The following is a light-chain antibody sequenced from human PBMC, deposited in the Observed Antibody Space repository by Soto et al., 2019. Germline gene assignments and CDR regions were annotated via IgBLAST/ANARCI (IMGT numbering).Light chain of an antibody. V-gene: IGLV2-8*01. J-gene: IGLJ2*01. CDR2: EVS. Sequence: QSVLTQPPSASGSPGQSVTISCTGTSSDVGNYNSVSWYQHHPGKAPKLMIYEVSKRPSGVPDRFSGSKSGNTASLTVSGLQAEYEADYYCSSYAGGNNVVFGGGTKLTVL. CDR3: SSYAGGNNVV. CDR1: SSDVGNYNS.